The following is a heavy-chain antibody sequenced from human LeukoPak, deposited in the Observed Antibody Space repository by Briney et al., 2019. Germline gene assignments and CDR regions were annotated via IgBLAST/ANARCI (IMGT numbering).Heavy chain of an antibody. Sequence: SETLSLTCSVSGGSVILNFWSWIRQTPGKGLEWIGYVFESGRTNYNPSLRSRVSMSQDTSKNQFSLKLNSATASDTAVYYCARHSPFDNWNYDYWGQGILVTVSS. D-gene: IGHD1-7*01. CDR3: ARHSPFDNWNYDY. V-gene: IGHV4-59*08. CDR2: VFESGRT. J-gene: IGHJ4*02. CDR1: GGSVILNF.